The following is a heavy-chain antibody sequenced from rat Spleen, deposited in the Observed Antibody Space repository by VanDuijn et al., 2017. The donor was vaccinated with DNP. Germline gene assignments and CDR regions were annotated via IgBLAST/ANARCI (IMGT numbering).Heavy chain of an antibody. CDR1: GFTFSDYG. V-gene: IGHV5-20*01. D-gene: IGHD1-4*01. CDR3: TTSGIIKGWFAY. CDR2: ITNSGGST. J-gene: IGHJ3*01. Sequence: EVQLVESGGGLVQPGRSLKLSCTVSGFTFSDYGMAWVRQAPTKGLEWVASITNSGGSTYYRDSVKGRFTISRDNAKSTLYLQMDSLRSEDTATYYCTTSGIIKGWFAYWGQGTLVNVSS.